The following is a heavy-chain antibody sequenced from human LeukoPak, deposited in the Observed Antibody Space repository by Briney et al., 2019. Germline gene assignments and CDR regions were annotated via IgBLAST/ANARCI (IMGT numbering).Heavy chain of an antibody. CDR1: GGSISSYY. J-gene: IGHJ6*03. Sequence: PSGTLSLTCTVSGGSISSYYWSWIRQPAGKGLEWIGRIYTSGSTNYNPSLKSRVTMSVDTSKNQFSLKPSSVTAADTAVYYCARAKLLHYYYYYMDVRGKGTTVTVSS. D-gene: IGHD2-15*01. CDR2: IYTSGST. CDR3: ARAKLLHYYYYYMDV. V-gene: IGHV4-4*07.